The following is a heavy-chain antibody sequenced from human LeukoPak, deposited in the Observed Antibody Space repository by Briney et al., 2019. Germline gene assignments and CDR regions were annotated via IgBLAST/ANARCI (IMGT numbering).Heavy chain of an antibody. D-gene: IGHD3-10*01. J-gene: IGHJ3*02. CDR2: ISAYNGNT. Sequence: ASVKVSCKASGYTFTSYGISWVRQAPGQGVEGMGWISAYNGNTNYAQKLQGRVTMTTDTSTSTAYMELRSLRSDDTAVYYCACGNYYGSGSGAFDIWGQGPMVTVSS. V-gene: IGHV1-18*01. CDR3: ACGNYYGSGSGAFDI. CDR1: GYTFTSYG.